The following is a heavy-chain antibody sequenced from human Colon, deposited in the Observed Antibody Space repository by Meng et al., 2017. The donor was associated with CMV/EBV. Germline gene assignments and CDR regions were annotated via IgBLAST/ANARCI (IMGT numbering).Heavy chain of an antibody. V-gene: IGHV3-74*01. Sequence: GESLKISCAASGLSFSRYWMHWVRQAPGKGLVWVSRIISDDSTTFYADSVNGRFTISRDNAKNILYLQMNSLRAEDTAVYYCATGLMSAFEIWGQGTMVTVSS. D-gene: IGHD2-8*01. J-gene: IGHJ3*02. CDR1: GLSFSRYW. CDR2: IISDDSTT. CDR3: ATGLMSAFEI.